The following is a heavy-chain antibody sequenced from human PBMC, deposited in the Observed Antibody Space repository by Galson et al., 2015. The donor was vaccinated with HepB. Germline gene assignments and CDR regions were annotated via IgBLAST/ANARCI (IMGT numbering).Heavy chain of an antibody. J-gene: IGHJ4*02. Sequence: SLRLSCAASGFTFSSYWMHWVRQAPGKGLVWVSRINSDGSYTDYADSVKGRFTISRDNAKNTLYLQMNSLRVEDTAVYYCATYYYDSSGYYRFDYWGQGTLVTVSS. CDR3: ATYYYDSSGYYRFDY. CDR2: INSDGSYT. V-gene: IGHV3-74*01. CDR1: GFTFSSYW. D-gene: IGHD3-22*01.